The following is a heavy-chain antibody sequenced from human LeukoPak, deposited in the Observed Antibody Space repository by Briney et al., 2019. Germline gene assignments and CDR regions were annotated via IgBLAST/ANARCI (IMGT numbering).Heavy chain of an antibody. CDR1: GYTFTDYF. Sequence: RASVKVSCKASGYTFTDYFIQWVRQAPGQGLEWLGWMNPNSGATCYAQKFQGRVTMTRDTSITTAYMELSRLGSDDTAVYYCARGYGIWSAYHTSTGYFHLWGQGTLVTVSS. CDR2: MNPNSGAT. J-gene: IGHJ1*01. CDR3: ARGYGIWSAYHTSTGYFHL. D-gene: IGHD3-3*01. V-gene: IGHV1-2*02.